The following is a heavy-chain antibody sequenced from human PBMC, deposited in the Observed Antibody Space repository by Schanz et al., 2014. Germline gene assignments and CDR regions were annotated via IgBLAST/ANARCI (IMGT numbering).Heavy chain of an antibody. CDR3: ARKTTIITGGAFDV. D-gene: IGHD3-9*01. V-gene: IGHV1-18*01. J-gene: IGHJ3*01. CDR2: ISAYNGHT. CDR1: GYTFTSYG. Sequence: QVQLVQSGAEVKKPGASVKVSCKASGYTFTSYGITWVRQAPGQGLEWMGWISAYNGHTTYAQKFQGRVTMTTAASTSTAYMELRGLRSDDTAVYYFARKTTIITGGAFDVWGQGTMVTVSS.